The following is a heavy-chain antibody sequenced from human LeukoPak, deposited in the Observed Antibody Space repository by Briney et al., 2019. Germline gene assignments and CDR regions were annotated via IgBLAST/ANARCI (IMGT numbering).Heavy chain of an antibody. CDR1: GFTFSTYA. J-gene: IGHJ4*02. V-gene: IGHV3-64D*06. CDR3: VRGDGRDY. CDR2: ISSNGGST. Sequence: GGSLRLSCSVSGFTFSTYAMHWVRQAPGKGLEHVSRISSNGGSTYDADSVKGRFTISRDNSKNTMYLQMNSLRIEDTAVYYCVRGDGRDYWGQGTLVTVSS. D-gene: IGHD5-24*01.